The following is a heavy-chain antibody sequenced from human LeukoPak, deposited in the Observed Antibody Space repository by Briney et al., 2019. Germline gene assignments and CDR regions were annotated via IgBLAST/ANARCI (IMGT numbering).Heavy chain of an antibody. Sequence: GESLKISCKGSGYSFTSYWIGWVRQMPGKGLEWMGIIYPGDSDTRYSPSFQGQVTISADKSISTAYLQWSSLKASDTAMYYCARLAAPSGYSYGFDYWGQGTLVTVSS. CDR2: IYPGDSDT. J-gene: IGHJ4*02. CDR3: ARLAAPSGYSYGFDY. CDR1: GYSFTSYW. D-gene: IGHD5-18*01. V-gene: IGHV5-51*01.